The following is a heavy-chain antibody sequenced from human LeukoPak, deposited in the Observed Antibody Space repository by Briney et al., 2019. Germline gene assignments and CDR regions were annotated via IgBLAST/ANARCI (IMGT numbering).Heavy chain of an antibody. J-gene: IGHJ3*02. CDR2: INPNSGGT. D-gene: IGHD5-24*01. Sequence: ASVKVSCKASEYTFTDYFLHWVRQAPGQGLEWMGLINPNSGGTNFAQKFQGRVTMTRYTSVSTAYMELSRLRSDDTAVYYCARTGGAGYSDPHDAFSIWGQGTMITVSS. V-gene: IGHV1-2*06. CDR3: ARTGGAGYSDPHDAFSI. CDR1: EYTFTDYF.